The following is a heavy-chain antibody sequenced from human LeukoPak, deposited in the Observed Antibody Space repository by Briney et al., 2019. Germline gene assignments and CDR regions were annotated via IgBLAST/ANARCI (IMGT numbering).Heavy chain of an antibody. CDR2: INWNVGST. J-gene: IGHJ6*02. D-gene: IGHD1-26*01. CDR1: GFSFKDYG. V-gene: IGHV3-9*01. CDR3: AKHLRATNTYSFFGLDV. Sequence: GGSLRLSCAATGFSFKDYGMHWVRRPPGKGLEWVSAINWNVGSTDYADSVKGRFTISRDNAKNSLYLQLSSLSPEDTAVYYCAKHLRATNTYSFFGLDVWGLGTTVTVSS.